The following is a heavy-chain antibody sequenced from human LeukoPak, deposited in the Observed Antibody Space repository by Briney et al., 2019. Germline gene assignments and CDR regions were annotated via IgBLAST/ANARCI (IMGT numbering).Heavy chain of an antibody. D-gene: IGHD5-12*01. CDR3: ARWARTVATYDY. V-gene: IGHV4-39*01. CDR2: IYYSGST. J-gene: IGHJ4*02. Sequence: SETLSLTCTVSGGSISSSSYYWGWIRQPPGKGLEWIGSIYYSGSTYYNPSLKSRVTISVDTSKNQFSLKLSSVTAADTAVYYCARWARTVATYDYWGQGTLVTVSS. CDR1: GGSISSSSYY.